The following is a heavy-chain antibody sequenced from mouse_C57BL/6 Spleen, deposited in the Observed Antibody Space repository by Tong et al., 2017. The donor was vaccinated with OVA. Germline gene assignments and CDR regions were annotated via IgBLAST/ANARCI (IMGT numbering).Heavy chain of an antibody. J-gene: IGHJ2*01. CDR3: ARDRGDGYYFDY. Sequence: EVQLQESRPGMVKPSQSLSLTCTVTGYSITSGYDWHWIRHFPGNKLEWMGYISYSGSTNYNPSLKSRISITHDTSKNHFFLKLNSVTAEDTATYYCARDRGDGYYFDYWGQGTTLTVSS. CDR1: GYSITSGYD. V-gene: IGHV3-1*01. D-gene: IGHD2-3*01. CDR2: ISYSGST.